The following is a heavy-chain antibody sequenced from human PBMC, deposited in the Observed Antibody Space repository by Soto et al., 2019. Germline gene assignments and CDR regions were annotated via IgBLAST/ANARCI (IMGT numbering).Heavy chain of an antibody. Sequence: GSLRFSCAASEFIFSSYWMHWVRQAPGKGLVWVSRINSDGSNTNYADSVKGRFTISRDNAKKTLYLQMNSLRAEDTAVYYCARDQDIVLVPAAHGYYYYYGMDVWGQGTTVTVSS. CDR3: ARDQDIVLVPAAHGYYYYYGMDV. CDR2: INSDGSNT. D-gene: IGHD2-2*01. CDR1: EFIFSSYW. V-gene: IGHV3-74*01. J-gene: IGHJ6*02.